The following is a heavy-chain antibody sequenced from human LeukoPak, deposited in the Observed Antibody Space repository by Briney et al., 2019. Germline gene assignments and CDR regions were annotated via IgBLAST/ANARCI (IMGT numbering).Heavy chain of an antibody. Sequence: GASVKVSCKASGYTFTSYDINWVRQATGQGLEWMGWMNPNIVNTGYAQKFQGRVTMPRNTSISTAYMELSSLRSEDTAVYYSARSLKYITIFGVVIGHNWFDPWGQGTLVTVSS. V-gene: IGHV1-8*01. J-gene: IGHJ5*02. CDR3: ARSLKYITIFGVVIGHNWFDP. CDR2: MNPNIVNT. CDR1: GYTFTSYD. D-gene: IGHD3-3*01.